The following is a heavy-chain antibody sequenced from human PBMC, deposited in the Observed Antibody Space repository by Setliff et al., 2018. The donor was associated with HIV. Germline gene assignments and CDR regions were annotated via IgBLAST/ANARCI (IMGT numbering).Heavy chain of an antibody. D-gene: IGHD6-19*01. Sequence: SETLSLTCTVSGGSLSRTSYYWGWIRQPPGKGLEWLGTIYFTGSAYYNPSLKSRVTISVDTSKNQFSLKLSSVTAADTAVYYCARGNGWYAFWGQGTMVTVSS. V-gene: IGHV4-39*01. J-gene: IGHJ3*01. CDR2: IYFTGSA. CDR1: GGSLSRTSYY. CDR3: ARGNGWYAF.